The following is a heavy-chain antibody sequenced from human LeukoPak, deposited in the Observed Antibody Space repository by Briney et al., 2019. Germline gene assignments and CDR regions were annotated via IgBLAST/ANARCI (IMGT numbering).Heavy chain of an antibody. V-gene: IGHV4-59*12. CDR1: GGSISSYY. CDR3: ARWGALDRGFDY. D-gene: IGHD3-16*01. CDR2: IYYSGST. Sequence: PSETLSLTCTVSGGSISSYYWSWIRQPPGKGLEWIGSIYYSGSTYYNPSLKSRVTISVDTSKNQFSLKLSSVTAADTAVYYCARWGALDRGFDYWGQGTLVTVSS. J-gene: IGHJ4*02.